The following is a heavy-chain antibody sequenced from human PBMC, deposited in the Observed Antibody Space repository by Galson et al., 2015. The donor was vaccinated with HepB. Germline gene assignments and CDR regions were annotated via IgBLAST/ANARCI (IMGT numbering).Heavy chain of an antibody. D-gene: IGHD3-16*02. CDR3: ARDGSDYVWGSYRYTDY. Sequence: SLRLSCAASGFAFSSYWMSWVRQAPGKGLEWVANIKQDGSEKYYVDSVKGRFTISRDNAKNSLYLQMNSLRAEDTAVYYCARDGSDYVWGSYRYTDYWGQGTLVTVSS. J-gene: IGHJ4*02. V-gene: IGHV3-7*01. CDR2: IKQDGSEK. CDR1: GFAFSSYW.